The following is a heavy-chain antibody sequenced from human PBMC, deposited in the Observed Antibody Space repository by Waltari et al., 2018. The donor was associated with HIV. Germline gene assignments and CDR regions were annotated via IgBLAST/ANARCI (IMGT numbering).Heavy chain of an antibody. CDR3: TKAESFFHPPDY. CDR1: GFTFDYCA. J-gene: IGHJ4*02. CDR2: ISWNSDST. V-gene: IGHV3-9*01. Sequence: EVQLVESGGGLVQPGRSLRLSCAASGFTFDYCAMHWGRQVSGKGLEWVSGISWNSDSTGYADSVKGRFTISRDNAKTSLYLQMNSLRTEDTALYYCTKAESFFHPPDYWGQGTLVTVSS. D-gene: IGHD3-10*01.